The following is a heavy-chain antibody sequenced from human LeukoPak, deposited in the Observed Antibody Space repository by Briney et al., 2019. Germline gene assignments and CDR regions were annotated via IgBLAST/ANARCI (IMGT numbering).Heavy chain of an antibody. D-gene: IGHD3-22*01. V-gene: IGHV3-64*01. Sequence: GGSLRLSCAASGFTFSSYAMHWVRQAPGKGLEYVSAISSNGGSTYYANSVKGRFTISRDNSKNTLYLQVNSLGAEDTAVYYCARGDPYFDSSAYYYADFWGQGTLVTVSS. CDR3: ARGDPYFDSSAYYYADF. CDR1: GFTFSSYA. J-gene: IGHJ4*02. CDR2: ISSNGGST.